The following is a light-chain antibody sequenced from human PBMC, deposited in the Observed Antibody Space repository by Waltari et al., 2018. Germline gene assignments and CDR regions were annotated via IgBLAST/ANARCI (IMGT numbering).Light chain of an antibody. Sequence: EIVLTQSPGTLSLSPGERATLSCRASQSVGSTYLAWYQQKPGQAPRVPIYGASSRATGIPDRFSGSGSGTDFPLTISRLEPEDFAVYYCQQYSRSPRLITFGPGTKVDIK. CDR2: GAS. CDR1: QSVGSTY. V-gene: IGKV3-20*01. CDR3: QQYSRSPRLIT. J-gene: IGKJ3*01.